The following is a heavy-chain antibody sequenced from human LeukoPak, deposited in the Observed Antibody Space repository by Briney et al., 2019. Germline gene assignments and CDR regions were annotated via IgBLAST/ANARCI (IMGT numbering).Heavy chain of an antibody. CDR1: GFTVSGSA. J-gene: IGHJ6*02. D-gene: IGHD6-25*01. CDR2: STTKTYNHAT. CDR3: SRRSGDDGMDV. V-gene: IGHV3-73*01. Sequence: GGSLRLSCAASGFTVSGSAIHWVRQASGKGLEWLGRSTTKTYNHATAYAASVKGSFTISRDDSGNTAYLQINSLKAEDTATYYCSRRSGDDGMDVWGQGTTVTVSS.